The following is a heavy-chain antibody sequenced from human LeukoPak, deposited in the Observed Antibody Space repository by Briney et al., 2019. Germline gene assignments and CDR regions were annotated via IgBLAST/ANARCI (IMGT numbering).Heavy chain of an antibody. J-gene: IGHJ4*02. CDR1: GFVFDEHG. CDR2: ISWSGKST. V-gene: IGHV3-20*04. Sequence: PGGSLRLSCTASGFVFDEHGMTWVRQVPGKGLEWVSGISWSGKSTSYGDPVRGRFTISRDNAKNSLSLQMDSLRAEDTALYYCARAPITSPFYFDYWGQGTLVTVSS. CDR3: ARAPITSPFYFDY. D-gene: IGHD2-2*01.